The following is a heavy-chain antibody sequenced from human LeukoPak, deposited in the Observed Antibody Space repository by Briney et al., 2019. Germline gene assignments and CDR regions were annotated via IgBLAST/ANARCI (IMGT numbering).Heavy chain of an antibody. CDR1: GYSFTNYW. V-gene: IGHV5-51*01. D-gene: IGHD1-26*01. J-gene: IGHJ4*02. Sequence: GESLKISCKGSGYSFTNYWIGWVRQMPGKGLEWMGIIYPGNSDTRYSPSFQGQVTFSADKSISPAYLQWSSLKASDTAMYYYARRGSGNDYLNYDYWGQGTLVTVSS. CDR3: ARRGSGNDYLNYDY. CDR2: IYPGNSDT.